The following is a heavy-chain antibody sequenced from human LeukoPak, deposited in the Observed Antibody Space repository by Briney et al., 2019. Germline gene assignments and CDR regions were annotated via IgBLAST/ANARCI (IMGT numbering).Heavy chain of an antibody. Sequence: SETLSLTCTVSGGSISSSSYYWGWIRQPPGKGLEWIGEIYHSGSTNYNPSLKSRVTISVDKSKNQFSLKLSSVTAADTAVYYCARVGYSYGFDYWGQGTLVTVSS. CDR3: ARVGYSYGFDY. J-gene: IGHJ4*02. CDR2: IYHSGST. CDR1: GGSISSSSYY. D-gene: IGHD5-18*01. V-gene: IGHV4-39*07.